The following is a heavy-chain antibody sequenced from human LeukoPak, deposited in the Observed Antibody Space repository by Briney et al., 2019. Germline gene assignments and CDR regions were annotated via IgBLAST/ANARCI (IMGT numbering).Heavy chain of an antibody. V-gene: IGHV3-23*01. CDR3: AKDDQQWLVPFDY. Sequence: PSETLSLTCAVYGGSFSGYYWSWIRQPPGKGLEWVSAISGSGYSTYYADSVKGRFTISRDNSKNTLYLQMNSLRAEDTAVYYCAKDDQQWLVPFDYWGQGALVTVSS. CDR1: GGSFSGYY. D-gene: IGHD6-19*01. J-gene: IGHJ4*02. CDR2: ISGSGYST.